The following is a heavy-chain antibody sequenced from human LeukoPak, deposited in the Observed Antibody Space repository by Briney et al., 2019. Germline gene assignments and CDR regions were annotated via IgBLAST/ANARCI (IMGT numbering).Heavy chain of an antibody. CDR1: GYTFTGYY. CDR2: INPNSGGT. V-gene: IGHV1-2*02. D-gene: IGHD3-3*01. J-gene: IGHJ4*02. Sequence: AASVKVSCKASGYTFTGYYMHWVRQAPGQGLEWMGWINPNSGGTNYAQKFQGRVTMTRDTSISTAYMELSRLRSDDTAVYYCARVTTIFGVVQDWGQGTLVTVSS. CDR3: ARVTTIFGVVQD.